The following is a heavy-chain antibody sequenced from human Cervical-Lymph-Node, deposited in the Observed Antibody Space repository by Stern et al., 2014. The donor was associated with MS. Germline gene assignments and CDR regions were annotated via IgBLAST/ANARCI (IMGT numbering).Heavy chain of an antibody. CDR2: ISAYNGNT. CDR3: ARDQPYDSSGYLGDY. J-gene: IGHJ4*02. CDR1: GYTFTSYG. D-gene: IGHD3-22*01. Sequence: VQLVESGAEVKKPGASVKVSCKASGYTFTSYGISWVRQAPGQGLEWMGWISAYNGNTNYAQKLQGRVTMTTDTSTSTAYMELRSLRSDDTAVYYCARDQPYDSSGYLGDYWGQGTLVTVSS. V-gene: IGHV1-18*04.